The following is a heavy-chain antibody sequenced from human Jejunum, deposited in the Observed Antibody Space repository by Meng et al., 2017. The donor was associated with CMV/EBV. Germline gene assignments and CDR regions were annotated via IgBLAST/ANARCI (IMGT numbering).Heavy chain of an antibody. D-gene: IGHD4-11*01. CDR1: GFTFSSYG. CDR3: AKDQGTVSMRAICIDS. V-gene: IGHV3-30*02. J-gene: IGHJ4*02. Sequence: GFTFSSYGMHWVRLAPGKGLEAVAFIRFDGSNEYYADSVKGRFTISRDNSKNTVYVQMNSLRGEDTAVYYCAKDQGTVSMRAICIDSWGQGTLVTVSS. CDR2: IRFDGSNE.